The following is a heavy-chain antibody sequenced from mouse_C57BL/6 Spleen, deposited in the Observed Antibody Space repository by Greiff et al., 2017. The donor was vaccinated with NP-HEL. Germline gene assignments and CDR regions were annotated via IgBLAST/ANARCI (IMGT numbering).Heavy chain of an antibody. CDR1: GFSLTSYG. D-gene: IGHD2-4*01. Sequence: VQGVESGPGLVAPSQSLSITCTVSGFSLTSYGVHWVRQPPGKGLEWLVVIWSDGSTTYNSALKSRLSISKDNSKSQVFLKMNSLQTDDTAMYYCARHEGYDYAPWFAYWGQGTLVTVSA. V-gene: IGHV2-6-1*01. J-gene: IGHJ3*01. CDR2: IWSDGST. CDR3: ARHEGYDYAPWFAY.